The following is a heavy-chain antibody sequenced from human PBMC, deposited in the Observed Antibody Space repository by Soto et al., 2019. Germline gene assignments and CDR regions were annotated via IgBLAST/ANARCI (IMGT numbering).Heavy chain of an antibody. J-gene: IGHJ6*02. Sequence: GGSLRLSCAASGFTFSYYGMHWVRQAPGKGLEWVALISYDESNEYYADSVKGRFTISRDTSKNTLYLQMNSLRTEDTAVYYCAKERYSYGSVYYGMDVWGQGTPVTVS. V-gene: IGHV3-30*18. CDR2: ISYDESNE. CDR1: GFTFSYYG. CDR3: AKERYSYGSVYYGMDV. D-gene: IGHD5-18*01.